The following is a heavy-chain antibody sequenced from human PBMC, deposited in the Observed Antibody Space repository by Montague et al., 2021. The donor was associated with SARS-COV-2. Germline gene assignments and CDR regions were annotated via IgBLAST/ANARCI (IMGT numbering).Heavy chain of an antibody. CDR3: ARARQDVVVPTLGIGAYYYYYYMDV. Sequence: ETLSLTCAVYGGSFSGYYWSWIRQPPGKGLEWIGEINHSGGTNYNPSLKSRVTISVDTSKNQFSLKLSSVTAADTAVYYCARARQDVVVPTLGIGAYYYYYYMDVWGKGTTVTVSS. CDR2: INHSGGT. D-gene: IGHD2-2*01. J-gene: IGHJ6*03. V-gene: IGHV4-34*01. CDR1: GGSFSGYY.